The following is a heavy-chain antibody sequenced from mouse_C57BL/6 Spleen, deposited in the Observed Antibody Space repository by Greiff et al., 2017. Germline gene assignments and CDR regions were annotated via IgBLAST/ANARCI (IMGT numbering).Heavy chain of an antibody. V-gene: IGHV1-4*01. D-gene: IGHD2-1*01. CDR2: INPSSGYT. Sequence: VQLQQSGAELARPGASVKMSCKASGYTFTSYTMHWVKQSPGQGLEWIGYINPSSGYTKYNQKCKDKATLTADKSSSTAYMQLSSLTSEDSAVYYCAREDYGNYVEAMDYWGQGTSVTVSS. J-gene: IGHJ4*01. CDR3: AREDYGNYVEAMDY. CDR1: GYTFTSYT.